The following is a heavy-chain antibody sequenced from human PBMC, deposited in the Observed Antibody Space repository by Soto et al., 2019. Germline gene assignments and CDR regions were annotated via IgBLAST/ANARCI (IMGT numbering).Heavy chain of an antibody. D-gene: IGHD5-12*01. CDR1: GYSFTSSW. CDR3: ARTRRWLQLRTNYYYFGMDV. CDR2: IDPNDSYT. Sequence: PGESLKISRKGAGYSFTSSWISLVREMARKGMGRKGRIDPNDSYTNRSPSFQGHITISADQSISTAFLQWSSLKASDSDMYYCARTRRWLQLRTNYYYFGMDVWGKETTVTVPQ. V-gene: IGHV5-10-1*01. J-gene: IGHJ6*04.